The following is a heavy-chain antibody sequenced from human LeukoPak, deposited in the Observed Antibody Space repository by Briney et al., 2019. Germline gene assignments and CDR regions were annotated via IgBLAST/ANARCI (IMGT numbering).Heavy chain of an antibody. Sequence: GGSLRLSCVASGFTFSSYWMSWVRQAPGKGLEWESNIKQDGSDKYYVDSVKGRFTISRDNAKNRLYLQMNSLGAEDTAVYYCASTIGSAGTQYWGQGTLVTVSS. V-gene: IGHV3-7*01. CDR2: IKQDGSDK. D-gene: IGHD6-13*01. J-gene: IGHJ4*02. CDR3: ASTIGSAGTQY. CDR1: GFTFSSYW.